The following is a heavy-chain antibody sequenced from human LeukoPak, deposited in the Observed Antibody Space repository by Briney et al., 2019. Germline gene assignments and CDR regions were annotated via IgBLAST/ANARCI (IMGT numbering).Heavy chain of an antibody. CDR2: FDPEDGET. V-gene: IGHV1-24*01. J-gene: IGHJ4*02. CDR1: GYTLTELS. CDR3: ATDLGGSSLFDY. D-gene: IGHD1-26*01. Sequence: ASVKVSCKVSGYTLTELSMHWVRQAPGKGLEWMGGFDPEDGETIYAQKFQGRVTMTEDTSTDTAYMELSSLRSEDTAVYYCATDLGGSSLFDYWGQGTLVTVSS.